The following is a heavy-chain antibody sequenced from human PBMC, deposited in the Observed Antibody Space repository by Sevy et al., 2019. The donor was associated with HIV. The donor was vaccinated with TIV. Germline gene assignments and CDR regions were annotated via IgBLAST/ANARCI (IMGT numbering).Heavy chain of an antibody. V-gene: IGHV3-7*01. CDR3: GRDDGNYDFHY. D-gene: IGHD1-7*01. J-gene: IGHJ4*02. CDR2: IKQDAGKK. Sequence: GGSLRLSCAASGFTFSKYWMGWVRQAPGKGLEWVANIKQDAGKKYNVASVKGRFTISRENGKKSLYLQMNSLRAEETAVYFCGRDDGNYDFHYWGQGTMVTVSS. CDR1: GFTFSKYW.